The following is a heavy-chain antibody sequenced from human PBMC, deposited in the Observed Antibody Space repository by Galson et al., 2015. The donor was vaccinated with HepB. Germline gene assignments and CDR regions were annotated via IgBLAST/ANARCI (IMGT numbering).Heavy chain of an antibody. CDR3: ARSGTSTSWLYYYYMDV. Sequence: SETLSLTCTVSGGSLSGSYWSWTRQPPGKGLEWIGYIYYSGNTNYNPSLKSRVTMSLDISKNQFSLKLSSVTAADTAVYYCARSGTSTSWLYYYYMDVWGQGTAVTVSS. V-gene: IGHV4-59*01. CDR2: IYYSGNT. J-gene: IGHJ6*03. CDR1: GGSLSGSY. D-gene: IGHD2-2*01.